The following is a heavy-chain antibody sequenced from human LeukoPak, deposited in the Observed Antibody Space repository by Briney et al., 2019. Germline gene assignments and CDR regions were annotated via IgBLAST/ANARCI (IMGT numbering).Heavy chain of an antibody. CDR1: GFTFSNYA. J-gene: IGHJ4*02. D-gene: IGHD1-26*01. CDR3: ARDRASGDSGLDYFDY. Sequence: PGGSLRLSCAASGFTFSNYAMSWVRQAPGKGLEWVSSISGSDGNTYYADSVKGRFTISRDNSKNTLYLQMNSLRTEDTAVYYCARDRASGDSGLDYFDYWGQGTLVTVSS. V-gene: IGHV3-23*01. CDR2: ISGSDGNT.